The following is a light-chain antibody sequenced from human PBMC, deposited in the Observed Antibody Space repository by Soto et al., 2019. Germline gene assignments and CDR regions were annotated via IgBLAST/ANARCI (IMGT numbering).Light chain of an antibody. Sequence: MVLKQSPGTLSLSPGEGATLSCRASQSVSSNYLAWYQQKPGQAPRLLIYGASSRATGIPDRFSGSGSGTDFTLTISRLEPEDFAVYYCQQYDGSSTFGQGTKVDIK. CDR3: QQYDGSST. V-gene: IGKV3-20*01. J-gene: IGKJ1*01. CDR1: QSVSSNY. CDR2: GAS.